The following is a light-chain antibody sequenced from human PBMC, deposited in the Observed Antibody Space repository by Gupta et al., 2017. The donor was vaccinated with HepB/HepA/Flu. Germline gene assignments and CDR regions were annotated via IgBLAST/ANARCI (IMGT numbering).Light chain of an antibody. Sequence: EIVMTQSPATLSASPGERATLSCRASQSVSSKLAWYQQKPGQAPRLLIYDAAIRATGVPARFSGSGSGTEFTLTISGLQSEDFAVYYCEQYTYRPPWTFGQGTRVEIK. CDR1: QSVSSK. CDR3: EQYTYRPPWT. V-gene: IGKV3-15*01. CDR2: DAA. J-gene: IGKJ1*01.